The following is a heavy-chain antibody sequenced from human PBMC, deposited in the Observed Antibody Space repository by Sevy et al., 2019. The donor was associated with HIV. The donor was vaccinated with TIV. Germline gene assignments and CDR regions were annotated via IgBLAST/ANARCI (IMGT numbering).Heavy chain of an antibody. D-gene: IGHD2-8*02. CDR2: IRGGGGDT. CDR1: GFTFSSYA. J-gene: IGHJ4*02. V-gene: IGHV3-23*01. Sequence: GGSLRLSCAASGFTFSSYAMSWVRQAPGKGLEWVSAIRGGGGDTYYADSLKGRFTISRDYAKSTLYLQMSSLRAEDTAVYYCAKDGSYCTGGDCWHFDSWGQGTLVTVSS. CDR3: AKDGSYCTGGDCWHFDS.